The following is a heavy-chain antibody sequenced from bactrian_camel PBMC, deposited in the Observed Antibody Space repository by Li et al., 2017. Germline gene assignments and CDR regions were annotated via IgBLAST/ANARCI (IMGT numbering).Heavy chain of an antibody. CDR3: AAGPRYTDEYKY. J-gene: IGHJ4*01. CDR2: ISGSSNT. V-gene: IGHV3-2*01. CDR1: GFTFSNHY. D-gene: IGHD2*01. Sequence: VESGGGSAQFGGSLRLSCAASGFTFSNHYMNWVRQAPGKGLEWVSSISGSSNTYYTNSVKGRFTIARDNIKNTVYLQMLSLKSEDTALYYCAAGPRYTDEYKYWGQGTQVTVS.